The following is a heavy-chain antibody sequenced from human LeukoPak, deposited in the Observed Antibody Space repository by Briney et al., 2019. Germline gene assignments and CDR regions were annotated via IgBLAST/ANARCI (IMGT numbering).Heavy chain of an antibody. CDR1: GGSFSGYY. CDR3: ARDQIGILSNWFDP. Sequence: PSETLSLTCAVYGGSFSGYYWSWIRQPPGKGLEWIGEINHSGSTNYNPSLKSRVTISVDTSKNQFSLKLSSVTAADTAVYYCARDQIGILSNWFDPWGQGTLVTVSS. J-gene: IGHJ5*02. D-gene: IGHD3-10*01. V-gene: IGHV4-34*01. CDR2: INHSGST.